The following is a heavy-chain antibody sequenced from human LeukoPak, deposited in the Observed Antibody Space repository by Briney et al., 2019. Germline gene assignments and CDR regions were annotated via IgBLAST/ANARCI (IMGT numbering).Heavy chain of an antibody. CDR1: GFTFSNYG. D-gene: IGHD6-19*01. Sequence: PGRSLRLSCAASGFTFSNYGMHWVRQAPGKGLEWVTVISYDGSNEYYVDSVKGRFTISRDNSKNTLNLQMNSLRAEDTAVYYRAKDQSPKLPGYSSGCRPLDYWGQGTLVTVSS. CDR3: AKDQSPKLPGYSSGCRPLDY. J-gene: IGHJ4*02. V-gene: IGHV3-30*18. CDR2: ISYDGSNE.